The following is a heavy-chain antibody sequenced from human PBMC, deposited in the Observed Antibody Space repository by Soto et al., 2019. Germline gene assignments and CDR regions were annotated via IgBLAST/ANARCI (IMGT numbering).Heavy chain of an antibody. CDR3: ASLTYDFWRPFDY. Sequence: SETLSLTCTFSVGSISSGDYGWSWIRQPPGKGLAWIGYIYYSGITYYNPSLKSRVTISVDTSKNQFSLKLSSVTAADAAVYYCASLTYDFWRPFDYWGQGTLVTVSS. V-gene: IGHV4-30-4*01. D-gene: IGHD3-3*01. J-gene: IGHJ4*02. CDR1: VGSISSGDYG. CDR2: IYYSGIT.